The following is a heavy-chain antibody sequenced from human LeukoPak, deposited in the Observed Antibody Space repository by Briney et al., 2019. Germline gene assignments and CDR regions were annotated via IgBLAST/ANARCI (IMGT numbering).Heavy chain of an antibody. J-gene: IGHJ6*02. V-gene: IGHV3-21*01. CDR3: ARPRGTYYYYAMDV. CDR1: GFTFSTYS. D-gene: IGHD1-26*01. Sequence: GGSLRLSCAASGFTFSTYSMNWVRQAPGKGLEWVSSISSSSNYFYYADSVKGRFTISRDSAKNSLYLQMNSLRAEDTAVYYCARPRGTYYYYAMDVWGQGTTVTVSS. CDR2: ISSSSNYF.